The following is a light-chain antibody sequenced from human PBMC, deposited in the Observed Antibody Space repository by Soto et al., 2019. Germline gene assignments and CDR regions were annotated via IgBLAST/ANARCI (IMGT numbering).Light chain of an antibody. CDR2: DAS. V-gene: IGKV1-5*01. CDR1: QSISNW. CDR3: QKYNSFWT. Sequence: DIQMTQSPSTLPASVGDRVTITFRASQSISNWLAWYQQKPGKAPKLLIYDASSLESGVPSRLSGSGSGTEFTLTISSPQPEDFATYYCQKYNSFWTFGQGTKVDIK. J-gene: IGKJ1*01.